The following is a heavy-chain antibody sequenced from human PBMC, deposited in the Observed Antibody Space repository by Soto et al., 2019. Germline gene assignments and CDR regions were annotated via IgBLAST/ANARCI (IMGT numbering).Heavy chain of an antibody. Sequence: PGESLKISCKGSGYSFTSYWISWVRQMPVKGLEWMGRIDPSDSYTNYSPSFQGHVTISADKSISTAYLQWSSLKASDTAMYYCARLPRITMVRGTYGMDVWGRGTTVTVSS. D-gene: IGHD3-10*01. J-gene: IGHJ6*02. CDR3: ARLPRITMVRGTYGMDV. CDR1: GYSFTSYW. V-gene: IGHV5-10-1*01. CDR2: IDPSDSYT.